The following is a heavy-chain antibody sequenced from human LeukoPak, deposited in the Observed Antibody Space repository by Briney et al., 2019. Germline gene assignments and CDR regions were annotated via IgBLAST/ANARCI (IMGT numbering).Heavy chain of an antibody. CDR1: GDSMSGTIYY. J-gene: IGHJ5*02. CDR3: ARGHYGDYNWFDP. CDR2: IHYTEST. V-gene: IGHV4-39*02. D-gene: IGHD4-17*01. Sequence: SETLSLTCRVSGDSMSGTIYYWGWIRQPPGKELEWIGSIHYTESTYYNPPLKSRATIPVDTSKNHFSLKLISMTAADTALYYCARGHYGDYNWFDPWGQGTLVTVS.